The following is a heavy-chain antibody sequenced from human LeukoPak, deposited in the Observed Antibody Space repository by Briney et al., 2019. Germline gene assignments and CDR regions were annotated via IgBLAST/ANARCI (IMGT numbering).Heavy chain of an antibody. D-gene: IGHD2-2*01. V-gene: IGHV4-34*01. J-gene: IGHJ4*02. Sequence: PGGSLRLSCAASGFTFSSSWMAWVRQAPGKGLEWIGEINHSGSTNYNPSLKSRVTISVDTSKNQFSLKLSSVTAADTAVYYCARRSVVPAATGDYWGQGTLVTVSS. CDR1: GFTFSSSW. CDR3: ARRSVVPAATGDY. CDR2: INHSGST.